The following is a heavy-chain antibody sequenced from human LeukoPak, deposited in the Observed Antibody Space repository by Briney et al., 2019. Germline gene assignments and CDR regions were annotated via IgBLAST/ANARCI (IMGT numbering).Heavy chain of an antibody. V-gene: IGHV3-48*03. Sequence: PGGSLRLSCAGSGLTFNTYEMNWVRQAPGKGLEWVSSISSSALNVYYADSVKGRFIISRDNAKNSLYLQMNSLRAEDTAAYYCARDRKGVMDYWGQGTLVTVSS. J-gene: IGHJ4*02. CDR2: ISSSALNV. CDR1: GLTFNTYE. CDR3: ARDRKGVMDY. D-gene: IGHD2-8*01.